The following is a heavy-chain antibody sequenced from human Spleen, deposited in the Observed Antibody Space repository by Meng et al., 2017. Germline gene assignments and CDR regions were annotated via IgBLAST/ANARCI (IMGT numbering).Heavy chain of an antibody. D-gene: IGHD7-27*01. V-gene: IGHV6-1*01. CDR1: GESVSSGGAA. Sequence: SQTLSLTCVISGESVSSGGAAWNCIRQSPSRGLGWLGRTYYRSKWYNEYAVSVKSRMTINPDTYKNQLYLQLNSVPPEDAAVYYCARGYLGIFPYWGQGTLVTVSS. CDR3: ARGYLGIFPY. J-gene: IGHJ4*02. CDR2: TYYRSKWYN.